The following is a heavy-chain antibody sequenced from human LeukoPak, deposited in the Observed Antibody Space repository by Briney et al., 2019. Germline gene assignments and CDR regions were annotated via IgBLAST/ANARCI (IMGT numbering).Heavy chain of an antibody. CDR1: GYTFTSCY. D-gene: IGHD3-16*01. Sequence: ASVKVSCKASGYTFTSCYMHWVRQAPGQGLEWMGIINPSGGSTSYAQKFQGRVTMTRDTSTSTVYMELSSLRSEDTAVYYCARDRGGYDYVWGDAFDIWGQGTMVTASS. J-gene: IGHJ3*02. CDR3: ARDRGGYDYVWGDAFDI. V-gene: IGHV1-46*01. CDR2: INPSGGST.